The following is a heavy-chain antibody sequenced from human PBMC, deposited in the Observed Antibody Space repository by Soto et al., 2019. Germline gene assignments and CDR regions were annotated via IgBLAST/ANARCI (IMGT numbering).Heavy chain of an antibody. V-gene: IGHV3-30-3*01. D-gene: IGHD3-22*01. CDR1: GFTFSSYA. J-gene: IGHJ3*02. Sequence: QVQLVESGGGVVQPGRSLRLSCAASGFTFSSYAMHWVRQAPGKGLEWVAVISYDGSNKYYADSVKGRFTISRDNSKNTLYLQMNSLRAEDTAVYYCARAAQYYDSSGYDAFDIWGQGTMVTVSS. CDR3: ARAAQYYDSSGYDAFDI. CDR2: ISYDGSNK.